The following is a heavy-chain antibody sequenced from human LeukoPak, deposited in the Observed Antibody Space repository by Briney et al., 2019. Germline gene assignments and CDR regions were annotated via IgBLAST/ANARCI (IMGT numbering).Heavy chain of an antibody. V-gene: IGHV7-4-1*02. CDR2: IHPSTGNP. D-gene: IGHD3-16*02. J-gene: IGHJ4*02. CDR1: GCSFTNYA. Sequence: ASVKVSCKASGCSFTNYAMNWVRQAPGQGLEWMGWIHPSTGNPTYAQGFTGRFVFSLDTSVSTTYLQISSLKAEDTAVYFCARAFQSLGGLSLPDYWGQGTLLTVSS. CDR3: ARAFQSLGGLSLPDY.